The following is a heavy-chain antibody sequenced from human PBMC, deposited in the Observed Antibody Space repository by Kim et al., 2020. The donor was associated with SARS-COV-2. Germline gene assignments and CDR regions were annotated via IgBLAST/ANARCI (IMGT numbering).Heavy chain of an antibody. CDR2: IYPGDSDT. D-gene: IGHD3-22*01. CDR1: GYSFTSYW. CDR3: ARGGHYYDSSGYPYYFDY. V-gene: IGHV5-51*01. Sequence: GESLKISCQGSGYSFTSYWIGWVRQMPGKGLEWMGIIYPGDSDTRYSPSFQGQVTISADKSISTAYLQWSSLKASDTAMYYCARGGHYYDSSGYPYYFDYWGQGTLVTVSS. J-gene: IGHJ4*02.